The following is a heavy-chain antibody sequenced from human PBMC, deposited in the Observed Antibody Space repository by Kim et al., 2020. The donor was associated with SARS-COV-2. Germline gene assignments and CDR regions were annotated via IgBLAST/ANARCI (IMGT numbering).Heavy chain of an antibody. CDR1: GFTFSDYY. CDR3: ARGLWTTVTTFDY. D-gene: IGHD4-17*01. CDR2: ISLTGNTI. J-gene: IGHJ4*02. V-gene: IGHV3-11*04. Sequence: GGSLRLSCAASGFTFSDYYMSWIRQAPGKGLEWVSYISLTGNTIYYADSVKGRFTISRDNAKNSLSLQMNSLGAEDTAVYYCARGLWTTVTTFDYWGQGTLVTVS.